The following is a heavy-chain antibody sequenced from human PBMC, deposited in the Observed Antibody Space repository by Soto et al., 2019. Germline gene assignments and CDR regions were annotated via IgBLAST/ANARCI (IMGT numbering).Heavy chain of an antibody. D-gene: IGHD1-26*01. CDR1: GFTFSSSA. CDR2: FGTSANNT. Sequence: EEQLLESGGGLVQPGGSLRISCVASGFTFSSSAMNWVRQAPGKGLVWDSTFGTSANNTYYADSVRGRFTISRDNSKNTLYLQMNSLRVDDTAVYYCATARRLLKSGGAFDIWGQGTMVTVSS. CDR3: ATARRLLKSGGAFDI. J-gene: IGHJ3*02. V-gene: IGHV3-23*01.